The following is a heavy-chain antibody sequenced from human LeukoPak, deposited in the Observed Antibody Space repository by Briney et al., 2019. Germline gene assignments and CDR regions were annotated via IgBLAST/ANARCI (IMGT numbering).Heavy chain of an antibody. V-gene: IGHV3-48*04. CDR1: GFTFSSYS. Sequence: GGSLRLSCAASGFTFSSYSMNWVRQAPGKGLEWVSYISSSSSTIYYADSVKGRFTISRDNAKNSLYLQMNSLRAEDTAVYYCARGKQEWSYYYGSGSYGAFDYWGQGTLVTVSS. CDR3: ARGKQEWSYYYGSGSYGAFDY. D-gene: IGHD3-10*01. CDR2: ISSSSSTI. J-gene: IGHJ4*02.